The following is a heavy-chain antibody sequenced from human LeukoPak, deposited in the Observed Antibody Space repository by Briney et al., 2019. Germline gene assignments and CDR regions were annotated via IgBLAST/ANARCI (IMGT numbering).Heavy chain of an antibody. CDR1: GFTFSSYG. D-gene: IGHD6-13*01. J-gene: IGHJ4*02. CDR2: ISGSGGST. Sequence: GGSLRLSCAASGFTFSSYGMSWVRQAPGKGLEWVSAISGSGGSTYYADSVKGRFTISRDNSKNTLYLQMNSLRPEDTGVYYCARDVSSSWFLFDYWGQGTLVTVSS. V-gene: IGHV3-23*01. CDR3: ARDVSSSWFLFDY.